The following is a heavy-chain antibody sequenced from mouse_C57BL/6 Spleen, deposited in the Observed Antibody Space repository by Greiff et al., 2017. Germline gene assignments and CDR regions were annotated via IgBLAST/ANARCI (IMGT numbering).Heavy chain of an antibody. CDR2: IYPGDGDT. Sequence: VKLQESGAELVKPGASVKISCKASGYAFSSYWMNWVKQRPGTGLEWIGQIYPGDGDTNYNGKFKGKATLTAAKSSSAAYMQLSSLASEDTAVYFCARHGYGGAWFAYWGKGPPVTVSA. D-gene: IGHD2-2*01. CDR1: GYAFSSYW. CDR3: ARHGYGGAWFAY. V-gene: IGHV1-80*01. J-gene: IGHJ3*01.